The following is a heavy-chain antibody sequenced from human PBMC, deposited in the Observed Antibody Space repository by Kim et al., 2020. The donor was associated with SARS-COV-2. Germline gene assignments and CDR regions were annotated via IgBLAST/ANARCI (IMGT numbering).Heavy chain of an antibody. CDR3: AKGGGGYLGRADY. J-gene: IGHJ4*02. D-gene: IGHD1-26*01. V-gene: IGHV3-30-3*02. Sequence: SADSVKGRFTISRDNSQNTLYLQMNSLGAEDTAVYYCAKGGGGYLGRADYWGQGTLVTVSS.